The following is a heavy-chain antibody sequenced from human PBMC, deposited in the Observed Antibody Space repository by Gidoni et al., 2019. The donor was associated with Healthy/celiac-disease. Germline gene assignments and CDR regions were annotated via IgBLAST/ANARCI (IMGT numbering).Heavy chain of an antibody. Sequence: QVQLVQSGAEVKKPGSSVKVSCKASGGPFSRYAISWVRQAPGQGLEWMGGIIPIFGTANYAQKFQGRVTITADESTSTAYMELSSLRSEDTAVYYCARKGGEQLPGYYYYGMDVWGQGTTVTVSS. J-gene: IGHJ6*02. D-gene: IGHD6-6*01. CDR3: ARKGGEQLPGYYYYGMDV. CDR1: GGPFSRYA. V-gene: IGHV1-69*01. CDR2: IIPIFGTA.